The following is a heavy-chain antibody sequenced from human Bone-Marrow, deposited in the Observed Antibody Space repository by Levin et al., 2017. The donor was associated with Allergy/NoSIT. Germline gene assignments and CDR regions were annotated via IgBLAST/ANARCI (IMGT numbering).Heavy chain of an antibody. D-gene: IGHD6-19*01. J-gene: IGHJ4*02. Sequence: GGSLRLSCAASGFTFSGSAMHWVRQASGKGLEWVGRIRSKANSYATAYAASVKGRFTISRDDSNNTAYLQMNSLKTEDTAVYYCTRRDPGYSSGWYRPKEYYFDYWGQGTLVTVSS. CDR1: GFTFSGSA. CDR3: TRRDPGYSSGWYRPKEYYFDY. V-gene: IGHV3-73*01. CDR2: IRSKANSYAT.